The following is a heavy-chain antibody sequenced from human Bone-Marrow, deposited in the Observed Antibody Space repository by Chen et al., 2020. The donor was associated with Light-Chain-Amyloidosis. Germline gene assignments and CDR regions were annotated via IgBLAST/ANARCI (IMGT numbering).Heavy chain of an antibody. Sequence: EEQLVESGGGLVQPGGSLRLSCGASGLTFRRGWMHWVRQAPGKGLVWVARINSDGSSTNYADSVKGRFTISRDNAKNTLYLQMKGLRGEDTALYFCARDSSYSATYGDGFDVWGRGTMVTVSS. CDR1: GLTFRRGW. CDR3: ARDSSYSATYGDGFDV. V-gene: IGHV3-74*01. CDR2: INSDGSST. J-gene: IGHJ3*01. D-gene: IGHD1-26*01.